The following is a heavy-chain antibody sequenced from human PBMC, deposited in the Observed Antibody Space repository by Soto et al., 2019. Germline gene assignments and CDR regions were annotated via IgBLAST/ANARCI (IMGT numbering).Heavy chain of an antibody. CDR1: GFSFRGFS. V-gene: IGHV3-7*03. Sequence: GGSLRLSCAASGFSFRGFSMHWVRQVPGKGLEWVANIKQDGSEKYYVDSVKGRFTISRDNAKNSLYLQMNSLRAEDTAVYYCARGPYVLLWFGELLHWGQGTLVTVSS. J-gene: IGHJ4*02. CDR2: IKQDGSEK. D-gene: IGHD3-10*01. CDR3: ARGPYVLLWFGELLH.